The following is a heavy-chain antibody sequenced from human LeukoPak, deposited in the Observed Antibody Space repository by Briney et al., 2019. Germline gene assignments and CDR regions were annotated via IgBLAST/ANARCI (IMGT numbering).Heavy chain of an antibody. D-gene: IGHD3-9*01. V-gene: IGHV4-34*01. J-gene: IGHJ4*02. CDR2: INHSGST. CDR1: GGSFSGYY. Sequence: PSETLSLTCAVYGGSFSGYYWSWIRPPPWKELDCMGEINHSGSTNYHPSLKSRVTRSVDTSKNQLSLKLSSVTAADTAFYFQAGDGIRYFDWKHYFDYWGQGTLVTVSS. CDR3: AGDGIRYFDWKHYFDY.